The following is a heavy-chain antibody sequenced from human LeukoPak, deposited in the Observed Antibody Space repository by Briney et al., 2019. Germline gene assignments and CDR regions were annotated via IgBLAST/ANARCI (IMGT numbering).Heavy chain of an antibody. Sequence: ASVKVSCKSSGYTFTGYFVHWVRQAPGQGREWRGWINPNSGGTNYAQQFQGRVTMTRDTSISIAYMELSRLRSDDTAVYYCARGVAGTPLTDYWGQGTLVTVSS. CDR3: ARGVAGTPLTDY. V-gene: IGHV1-2*02. CDR1: GYTFTGYF. J-gene: IGHJ4*02. D-gene: IGHD6-19*01. CDR2: INPNSGGT.